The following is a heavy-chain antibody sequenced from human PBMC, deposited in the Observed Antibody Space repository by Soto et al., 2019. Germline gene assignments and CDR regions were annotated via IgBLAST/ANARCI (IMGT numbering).Heavy chain of an antibody. CDR2: IYYSGST. V-gene: IGHV4-59*01. J-gene: IGHJ1*01. D-gene: IGHD3-22*01. CDR1: GGSISSYY. Sequence: QVQLQESGPGLVKPSETLSLTCTVSGGSISSYYWSWIRQPPGKGLEWIGYIYYSGSTNYNPSLESRVTITVDTSKIPFSLTLLSVTAADTAVYYCARLGHVCYYDSSGYREYVQHWGQGTLVTVSS. CDR3: ARLGHVCYYDSSGYREYVQH.